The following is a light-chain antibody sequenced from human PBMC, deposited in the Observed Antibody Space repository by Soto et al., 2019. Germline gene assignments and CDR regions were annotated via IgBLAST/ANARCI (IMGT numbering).Light chain of an antibody. CDR2: WAS. J-gene: IGKJ2*01. Sequence: DILMTQSPDSLAVSLGERATINCKSSQSVLYSSNNKNYLAWYQQKPGQPPKLLIYWASTRESGVPDRFSGSGSGTDFTLTISNLQAEDVAVYYCQQYYTTPHTFGQGTKLEIK. V-gene: IGKV4-1*01. CDR1: QSVLYSSNNKNY. CDR3: QQYYTTPHT.